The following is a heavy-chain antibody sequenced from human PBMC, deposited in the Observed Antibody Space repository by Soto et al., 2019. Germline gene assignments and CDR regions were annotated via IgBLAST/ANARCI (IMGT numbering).Heavy chain of an antibody. Sequence: GGSLRLSCAASGFTVSSNYMSWVRQAPGKGLEWVSVIYSGGSTYYADSVKGRFTISRHNSKNTLYLQMNSLRAEDTAVYYCARVDGSGSYYFDYWGQGTLVTVSS. CDR2: IYSGGST. CDR1: GFTVSSNY. D-gene: IGHD3-10*01. J-gene: IGHJ4*02. V-gene: IGHV3-66*01. CDR3: ARVDGSGSYYFDY.